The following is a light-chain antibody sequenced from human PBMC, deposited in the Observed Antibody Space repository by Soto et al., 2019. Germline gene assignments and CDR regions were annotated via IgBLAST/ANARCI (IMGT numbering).Light chain of an antibody. CDR2: GAS. J-gene: IGKJ1*01. Sequence: EIVLTQSPGTLSLSPGKRATLSCRASQSVSSNLAWYQQKPGQAPRLLIYGASTRATGIPARFSGSGSGTEFTLTISGLQSEDFAVYYCQQYNNWPPWTFGQGTKVDIK. V-gene: IGKV3-15*01. CDR3: QQYNNWPPWT. CDR1: QSVSSN.